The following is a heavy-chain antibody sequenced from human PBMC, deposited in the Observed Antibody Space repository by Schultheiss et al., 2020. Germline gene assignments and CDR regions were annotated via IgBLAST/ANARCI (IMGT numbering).Heavy chain of an antibody. Sequence: SETLSLTCTVSGGSISSYYWSWIRQPPGKGLEWIGYIYYSGSTHYNPFLMSRVIISVDTSKKQFSLKVTSVTAADTAVYYCARVGDMEVFDPWGQGTLVTVSS. CDR2: IYYSGST. J-gene: IGHJ5*02. V-gene: IGHV4-59*01. D-gene: IGHD3-16*01. CDR1: GGSISSYY. CDR3: ARVGDMEVFDP.